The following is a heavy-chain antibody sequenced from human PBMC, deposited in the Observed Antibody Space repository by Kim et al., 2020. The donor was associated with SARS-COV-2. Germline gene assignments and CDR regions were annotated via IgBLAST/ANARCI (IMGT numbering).Heavy chain of an antibody. J-gene: IGHJ4*02. CDR2: ISSSSSYT. CDR3: ARVLSRYYFDY. D-gene: IGHD3-16*01. V-gene: IGHV3-11*06. Sequence: GGSLRLSCAASGFTFSDYYMSWIRQAPGKGLEWVSYISSSSSYTNYADSVKGRFTISRDNAKNSLYLQMNSLRAEDTAVYYCARVLSRYYFDYWGQGTLVTVSS. CDR1: GFTFSDYY.